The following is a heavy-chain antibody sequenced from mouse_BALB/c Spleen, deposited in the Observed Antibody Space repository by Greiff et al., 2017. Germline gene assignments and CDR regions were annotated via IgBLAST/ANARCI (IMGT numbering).Heavy chain of an antibody. CDR1: GFDFSRYW. CDR2: INPDSSTI. CDR3: ARPLFITTEASFAY. D-gene: IGHD1-1*01. Sequence: EVQGVESGGGLVQPGGSLKLSCAASGFDFSRYWMSWVRQAPGKGLEWIGEINPDSSTINYTPSLKDKFIISRDNAKNTLYLQMSKVRSEDTALYYCARPLFITTEASFAYWGQGTLVTVSA. J-gene: IGHJ3*01. V-gene: IGHV4-1*02.